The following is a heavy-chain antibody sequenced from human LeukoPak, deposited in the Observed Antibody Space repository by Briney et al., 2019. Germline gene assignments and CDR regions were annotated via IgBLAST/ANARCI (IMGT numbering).Heavy chain of an antibody. V-gene: IGHV4-34*01. CDR1: GGSFSDYY. CDR3: ARDRHPYGMDV. Sequence: SETLSLTCAVYGGSFSDYYWSWIRQPPGKGLEWIGEIHHSGSTNYNPSLKRRVTISVDTSKNQFSLKLSSVTAADTAVYYCARDRHPYGMDVWGQGTTVTVSS. J-gene: IGHJ6*02. CDR2: IHHSGST.